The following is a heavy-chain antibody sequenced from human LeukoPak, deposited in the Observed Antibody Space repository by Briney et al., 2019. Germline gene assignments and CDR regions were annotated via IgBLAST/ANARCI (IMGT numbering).Heavy chain of an antibody. Sequence: PGGSLRLSCAASGFTFDDYAMHWVRQAPGKGLEWVSGISWNSGSIGYADSVKGRFTISRDNAKNSLYLQMNSLRAEDTALYYCAKDISGAAVAAAGRVGYFDYWGQGTLVTVSS. D-gene: IGHD6-13*01. CDR3: AKDISGAAVAAAGRVGYFDY. CDR1: GFTFDDYA. J-gene: IGHJ4*02. V-gene: IGHV3-9*01. CDR2: ISWNSGSI.